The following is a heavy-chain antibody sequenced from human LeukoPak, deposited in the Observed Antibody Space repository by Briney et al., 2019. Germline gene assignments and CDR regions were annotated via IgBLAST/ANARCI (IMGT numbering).Heavy chain of an antibody. D-gene: IGHD2-15*01. V-gene: IGHV1-46*01. Sequence: ASVKVSCKASGYTFTSYYMHWVRQAPGQGLEWMGIINPSGGSTSYAQKFQGWVTMTRDTSISTAYMELSRLRSDDTAVCYCARTQNCSGGSCLYGMDVWGQGTTVTVS. CDR3: ARTQNCSGGSCLYGMDV. CDR1: GYTFTSYY. CDR2: INPSGGST. J-gene: IGHJ6*02.